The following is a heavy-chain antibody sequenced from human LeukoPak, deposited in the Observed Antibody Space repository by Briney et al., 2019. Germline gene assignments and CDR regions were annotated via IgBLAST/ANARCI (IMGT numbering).Heavy chain of an antibody. D-gene: IGHD3-9*01. J-gene: IGHJ4*02. CDR2: INSDGSST. CDR3: ARSAGNVLTGDDSYFDY. CDR1: GLTFSSYW. V-gene: IGHV3-74*01. Sequence: PGGSLRLSCATSGLTFSSYWMRSVRHAPGRGRVWVEHINSDGSSTTYPDCVKGRLIISRDNDKMSVYQEMNSLRAETTAVYYCARSAGNVLTGDDSYFDYWGQGTLVTVSS.